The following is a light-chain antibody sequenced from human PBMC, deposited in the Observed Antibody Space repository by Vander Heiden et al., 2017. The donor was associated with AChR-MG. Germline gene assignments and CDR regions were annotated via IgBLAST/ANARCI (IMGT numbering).Light chain of an antibody. CDR1: QSVRSN. J-gene: IGKJ1*01. Sequence: EIVMTQSPATLSVSPGERASQSVRSNLAWYQQKPGQAPRLLIYGASTRATGIPARFSGSGSGTEFTLTISSLQSEDFAVYYCQQYNNWPQTFGQGTKVEIK. CDR3: QQYNNWPQT. V-gene: IGKV3-15*01. CDR2: GAS.